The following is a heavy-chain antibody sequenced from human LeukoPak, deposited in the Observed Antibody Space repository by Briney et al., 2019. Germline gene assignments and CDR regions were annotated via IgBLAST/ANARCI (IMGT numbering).Heavy chain of an antibody. CDR2: IYYSGST. D-gene: IGHD5-18*01. Sequence: PGGSLRLSCAASGFTFSSYWMSWIRQPPGKGLEWIGSIYYSGSTYYNPSLKSRVTISVDTSKNQFSLKLSSVTAADTAVYYCARHPGRYSYGIDYWGQGTLVTVSS. CDR3: ARHPGRYSYGIDY. CDR1: GFTFSSYW. V-gene: IGHV4-39*01. J-gene: IGHJ4*02.